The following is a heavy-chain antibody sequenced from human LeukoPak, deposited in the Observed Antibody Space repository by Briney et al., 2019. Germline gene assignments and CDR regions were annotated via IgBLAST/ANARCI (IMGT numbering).Heavy chain of an antibody. CDR1: GGTFSSYA. J-gene: IGHJ4*02. CDR3: ARVGEGSSWFHFDY. V-gene: IGHV1-69*05. Sequence: GASVKVSCKASGGTFSSYAISWVRQAPGQGLEWMGGIIPIFGTANYAQKFQGRVTITTDESTSTAYMELSSLRSEDTAVYYCARVGEGSSWFHFDYWGQGTLVTVSS. D-gene: IGHD6-13*01. CDR2: IIPIFGTA.